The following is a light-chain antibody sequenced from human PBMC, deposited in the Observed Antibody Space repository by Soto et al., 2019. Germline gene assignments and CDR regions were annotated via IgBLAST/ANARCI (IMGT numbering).Light chain of an antibody. CDR3: GSYTSSSTPLYV. CDR1: SRDVGGYNY. V-gene: IGLV2-14*01. J-gene: IGLJ1*01. Sequence: QSVLTQPASVSGSPGQSITISCTGTSRDVGGYNYVSWYQQHPGKAPKLMIYDVSNRPSGVSNRFSGSKSGNTASLTISGLQAEDEADYYSGSYTSSSTPLYVFGTGTKVPVL. CDR2: DVS.